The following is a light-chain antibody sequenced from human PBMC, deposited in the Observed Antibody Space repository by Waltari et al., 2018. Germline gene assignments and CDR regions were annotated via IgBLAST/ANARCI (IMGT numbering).Light chain of an antibody. CDR3: SSYTTSSTRV. J-gene: IGLJ1*01. V-gene: IGLV2-14*01. CDR2: EVS. Sequence: QSALTQPASVSGSPGPSITISCTGTSSDVGGSTYVSWYQQHPGKAPKLMIYEVSNRPSGVSNRFSGSKSGNTASLTISGLQADDVADYYCSSYTTSSTRVFGTGTKVTVL. CDR1: SSDVGGSTY.